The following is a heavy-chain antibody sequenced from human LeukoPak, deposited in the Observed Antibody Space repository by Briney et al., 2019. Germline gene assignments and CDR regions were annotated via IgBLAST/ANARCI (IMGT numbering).Heavy chain of an antibody. J-gene: IGHJ4*02. D-gene: IGHD3-3*01. V-gene: IGHV4-59*01. Sequence: SETLSLTCTVSGGSISSYYWSWIRQPPGKGLEWIGYIYYSGSTSYNPSLKSRVTISVDTSKNQFSLKLSSVTAADTAVYYCARVNDFWSGYPQYYFDYWGQGTLVTVSS. CDR2: IYYSGST. CDR3: ARVNDFWSGYPQYYFDY. CDR1: GGSISSYY.